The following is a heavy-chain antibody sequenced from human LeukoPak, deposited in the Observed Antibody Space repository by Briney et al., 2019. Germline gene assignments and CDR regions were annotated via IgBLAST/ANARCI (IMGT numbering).Heavy chain of an antibody. Sequence: SETLSLTCTVSGGSISSFYWSWIRQPPGKGLEWIGYISYSGSTNYNPSLKSRVTISVDTSKNQFSLKLSSVTAADTAVYYCARGGGFSSGCIYWGQGTLVTVSS. CDR1: GGSISSFY. CDR2: ISYSGST. V-gene: IGHV4-59*01. CDR3: ARGGGFSSGCIY. J-gene: IGHJ4*02. D-gene: IGHD5-18*01.